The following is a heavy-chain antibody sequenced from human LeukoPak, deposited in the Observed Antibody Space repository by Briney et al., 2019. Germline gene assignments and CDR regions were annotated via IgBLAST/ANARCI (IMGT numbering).Heavy chain of an antibody. CDR3: AIIVSDYYYYCMDV. D-gene: IGHD1-26*01. J-gene: IGHJ6*03. V-gene: IGHV1-69*05. Sequence: ASVKVSCKASGGTFSSYAISWVRQAPGQGLEWMGGIIPIFGTANYAQKFQGRVTITTDESTSTAYMELSSLRSEDTAVYYCAIIVSDYYYYCMDVWGKGTTVTVSS. CDR2: IIPIFGTA. CDR1: GGTFSSYA.